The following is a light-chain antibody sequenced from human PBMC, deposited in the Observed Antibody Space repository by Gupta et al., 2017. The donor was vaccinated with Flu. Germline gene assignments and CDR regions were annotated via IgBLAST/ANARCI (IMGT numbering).Light chain of an antibody. Sequence: SVSGSPGQSITISCTGTSSDISGYNYVSWYQQHPGKAPKLMIYEVSNRPSGVSTRFSGSKSGNTASLTISGLQAEDEADYFCNSYRSGSTHVFGTGTKVTVL. J-gene: IGLJ1*01. CDR1: SSDISGYNY. CDR3: NSYRSGSTHV. CDR2: EVS. V-gene: IGLV2-14*01.